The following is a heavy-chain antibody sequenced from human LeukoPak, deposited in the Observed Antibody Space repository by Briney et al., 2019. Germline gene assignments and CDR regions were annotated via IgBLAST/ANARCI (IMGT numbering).Heavy chain of an antibody. CDR2: TRNKANSYTT. D-gene: IGHD2-15*01. J-gene: IGHJ4*02. CDR1: GFTFRDHY. CDR3: ARMKVALDY. V-gene: IGHV3-72*01. Sequence: GGSLRLSCAASGFTFRDHYMDWVRQAPGKGLEWVGRTRNKANSYTTEYAASVKGTFTISRDDSKNSLYLQMNSLKTEDTAVYYCARMKVALDYWGQGTLVTVSS.